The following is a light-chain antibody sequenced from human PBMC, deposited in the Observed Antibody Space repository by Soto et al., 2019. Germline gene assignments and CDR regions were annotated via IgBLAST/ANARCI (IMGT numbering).Light chain of an antibody. V-gene: IGKV1-5*03. CDR2: KAS. CDR1: QSVATL. CDR3: QQYSGYPWT. J-gene: IGKJ1*01. Sequence: DIQMTQSPSTLSASVGDRVTITCRASQSVATLLAWYQQKPGKAPKLLIYKASTLESGVTSRFSGSGSGTAFTLTISSLQPDDFATYYCQQYSGYPWTFGQGTKVEIK.